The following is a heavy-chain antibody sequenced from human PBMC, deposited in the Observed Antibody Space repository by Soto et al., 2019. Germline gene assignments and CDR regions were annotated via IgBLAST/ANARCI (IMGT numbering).Heavy chain of an antibody. V-gene: IGHV4-59*01. CDR2: ISYSGST. D-gene: IGHD1-26*01. CDR3: AKGGCSSCWFDP. Sequence: QVKLQESGPGLVKPSETLSLTCTVSGGSISNDYWSWIRQPPGKGLEWIGYISYSGSTIYNSSLKSRVTISVDTSKNQFSLNLRSVTAADTAVYYCAKGGCSSCWFDPWGQGTLVTVSS. J-gene: IGHJ5*02. CDR1: GGSISNDY.